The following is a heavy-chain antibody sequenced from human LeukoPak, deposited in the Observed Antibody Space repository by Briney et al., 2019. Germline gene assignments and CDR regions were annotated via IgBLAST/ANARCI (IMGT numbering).Heavy chain of an antibody. CDR3: ARDRMTTVTNDAFDI. Sequence: GSLRLSCAASGFTFSDYYMSWIRQAPGKGLEWVSYIGSSGTTIYYADSVKGRFTISRDNAKNSLFLQMNSLRAEDTAVYYCARDRMTTVTNDAFDIWGQGTMVTVSP. CDR1: GFTFSDYY. J-gene: IGHJ3*02. V-gene: IGHV3-11*04. CDR2: IGSSGTTI. D-gene: IGHD4-17*01.